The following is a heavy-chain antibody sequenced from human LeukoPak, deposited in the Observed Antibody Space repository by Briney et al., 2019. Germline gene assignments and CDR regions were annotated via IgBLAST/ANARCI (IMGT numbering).Heavy chain of an antibody. CDR3: TRGGTTFDY. J-gene: IGHJ4*02. Sequence: GGSLRLSCAASGFTFSSYWMHWVRQAPGKGLVWVSRIDTDGSSTTYADSVKGRFTISRDNAKNTLYLQMNSLGDEDTAIYYCTRGGTTFDYWGRGTLVSVSS. D-gene: IGHD1-1*01. CDR1: GFTFSSYW. V-gene: IGHV3-74*01. CDR2: IDTDGSST.